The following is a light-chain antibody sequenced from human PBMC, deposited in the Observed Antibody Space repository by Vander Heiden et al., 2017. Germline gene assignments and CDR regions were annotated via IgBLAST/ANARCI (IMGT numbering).Light chain of an antibody. V-gene: IGLV2-23*01. J-gene: IGLJ2*01. CDR2: EGS. Sequence: QSALTQPASVSGSPGQSITISCTGTSSDVGSSDLVSWYQQHPGKAPKLMIYEGSKRPSGVSNRFSGSKSGNTASLTISGLQAEDEADYYCCSYAGSSTYVVFDGGTKLTVL. CDR1: SSDVGSSDL. CDR3: CSYAGSSTYVV.